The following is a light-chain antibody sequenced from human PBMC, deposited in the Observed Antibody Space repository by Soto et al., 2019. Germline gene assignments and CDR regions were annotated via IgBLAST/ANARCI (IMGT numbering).Light chain of an antibody. Sequence: EIVLKHYPDTLSLSPGERATLSCRASQIVNGNNWAWYQQKPGQAPRLLIYGASSRPGGIPDKFSGSSSWTDFTFAINRLEPEDVAIYYCQHYGGSPYTFGQGTKVEI. CDR1: QIVNGNN. V-gene: IGKV3-20*01. CDR3: QHYGGSPYT. CDR2: GAS. J-gene: IGKJ2*01.